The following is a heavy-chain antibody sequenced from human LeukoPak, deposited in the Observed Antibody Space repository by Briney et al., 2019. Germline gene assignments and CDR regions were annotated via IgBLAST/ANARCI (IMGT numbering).Heavy chain of an antibody. D-gene: IGHD6-19*01. CDR2: ISSSGGST. J-gene: IGHJ4*02. CDR1: GFTFSSYA. V-gene: IGHV3-23*01. Sequence: GGSLRLSCAASGFTFSSYAMSWVGQAPGKGLEWVSAISSSGGSTYYADSVKGRFTISRDNAKNSLYLQMNSLRAEDTAVYYCARIAVAGNFAFDYWGQGTLVTVSS. CDR3: ARIAVAGNFAFDY.